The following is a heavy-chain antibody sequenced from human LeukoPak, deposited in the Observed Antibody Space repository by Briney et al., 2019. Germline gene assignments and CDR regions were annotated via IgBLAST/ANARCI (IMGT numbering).Heavy chain of an antibody. CDR1: GFTFNTYG. Sequence: GGSLRLSCAASGFTFNTYGMHWVRQAPGKGLEWVAVISADESERDYADSVKRRVSISRDNSKNTLYLQMNTLRAEDTAIYYCVKTGTRDFGRNNWFDPWGQGTLVTVSS. CDR2: ISADESER. J-gene: IGHJ5*02. CDR3: VKTGTRDFGRNNWFDP. V-gene: IGHV3-30*18. D-gene: IGHD3-10*01.